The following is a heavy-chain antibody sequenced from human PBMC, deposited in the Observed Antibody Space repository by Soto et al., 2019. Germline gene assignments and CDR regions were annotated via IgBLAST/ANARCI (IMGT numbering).Heavy chain of an antibody. Sequence: GGSLRLSCAASGFTFSSYAMSWVRQAPGKGLEWVSAISGSGGSTYYADSVKGRFTISRDNSKNTLYLQMNSLKTEDTAVYFCATMGHCSNGVCSYYYYGMDVWGLGTTVTVSS. D-gene: IGHD2-8*01. CDR3: ATMGHCSNGVCSYYYYGMDV. CDR1: GFTFSSYA. J-gene: IGHJ6*02. CDR2: ISGSGGST. V-gene: IGHV3-23*01.